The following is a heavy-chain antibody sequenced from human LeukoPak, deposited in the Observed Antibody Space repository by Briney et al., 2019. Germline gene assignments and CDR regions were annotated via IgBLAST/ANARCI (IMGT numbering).Heavy chain of an antibody. CDR3: ARVAGVAGTGVDYFDY. CDR2: TKKKGREK. Sequence: GGSLRLSCGASGYTFSIYCMSWVRHAPGRGLEWVANTKKKGREKHYVESVKGRFTISRDNAQNTMYLQLKRLRAEDRAVYYCARVAGVAGTGVDYFDYWGQGTLVTVSS. V-gene: IGHV3-7*01. D-gene: IGHD6-19*01. CDR1: GYTFSIYC. J-gene: IGHJ4*02.